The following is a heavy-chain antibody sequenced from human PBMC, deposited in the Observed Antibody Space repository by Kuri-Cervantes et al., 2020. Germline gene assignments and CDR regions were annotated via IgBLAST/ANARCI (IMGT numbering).Heavy chain of an antibody. CDR1: GFTFSSYA. Sequence: LKIYCPAPGFTFSSYAMHRVRQAPGKGLEWVAVISYDGSNKYYADSVKGRFTISRDNSKNTLYLQMNSLRAEDTAVYYCARDLRGSGSKEPDYWGQGTLVTVSS. CDR2: ISYDGSNK. D-gene: IGHD3-10*01. J-gene: IGHJ4*02. CDR3: ARDLRGSGSKEPDY. V-gene: IGHV3-30-3*01.